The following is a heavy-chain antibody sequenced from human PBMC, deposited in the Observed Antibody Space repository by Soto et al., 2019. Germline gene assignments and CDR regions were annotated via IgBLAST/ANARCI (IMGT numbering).Heavy chain of an antibody. CDR2: ISGSGGST. CDR1: GFTFSSYA. V-gene: IGHV3-23*01. D-gene: IGHD4-17*01. J-gene: IGHJ4*02. CDR3: AKYLIDYGDSTEDY. Sequence: GGSLRLSCAASGFTFSSYAMSWVRQAPGKGLEWVSAISGSGGSTYYADSVKGRFTISRDNSKNTLYLQMNSLRAEDTAVYYCAKYLIDYGDSTEDYWGQGTLVTVSS.